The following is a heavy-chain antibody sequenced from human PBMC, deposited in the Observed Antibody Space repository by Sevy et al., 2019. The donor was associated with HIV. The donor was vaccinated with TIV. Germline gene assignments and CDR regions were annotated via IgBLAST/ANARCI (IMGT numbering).Heavy chain of an antibody. D-gene: IGHD3-16*02. J-gene: IGHJ6*02. V-gene: IGHV3-21*01. Sequence: GGSLRLSCAASGFTFSSYSMNWVRQAPGKGLEWVSSISSSSSYIYYADSVTGRFTISRDNAKNSLYLQMNSRRAEDTAVYYCARARIMITFGGVIVHDPMDVWGQGTTVTVSS. CDR3: ARARIMITFGGVIVHDPMDV. CDR2: ISSSSSYI. CDR1: GFTFSSYS.